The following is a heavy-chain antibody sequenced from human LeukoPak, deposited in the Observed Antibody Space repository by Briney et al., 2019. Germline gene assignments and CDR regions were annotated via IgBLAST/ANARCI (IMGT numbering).Heavy chain of an antibody. CDR3: ARDYSSGWLLRFDY. V-gene: IGHV1-18*01. J-gene: IGHJ4*02. D-gene: IGHD6-19*01. CDR1: GYTFTSYG. CDR2: ISAYNGNT. Sequence: ASVTVSCKASGYTFTSYGISWVRQAPGQGLEWMGWISAYNGNTNYAQKLQGRVTMTTDTSTSTAYMELRSLRSDDTAVYHCARDYSSGWLLRFDYWGQGTLVTVSS.